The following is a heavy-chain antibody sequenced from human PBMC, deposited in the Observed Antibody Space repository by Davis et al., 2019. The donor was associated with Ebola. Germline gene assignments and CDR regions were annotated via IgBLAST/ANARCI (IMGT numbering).Heavy chain of an antibody. CDR3: ARLETVAGLDY. Sequence: MPSETLSLTCTVSGGSISSGGYYWSWIRQHPGKGLEWIGYIYYSGSTNYNPSLKSRVTISVDTSKHQFSLKLSSVTAADTAVYYCARLETVAGLDYWGQGTLVTVSS. CDR2: IYYSGST. V-gene: IGHV4-61*08. J-gene: IGHJ4*02. D-gene: IGHD6-19*01. CDR1: GGSISSGGYY.